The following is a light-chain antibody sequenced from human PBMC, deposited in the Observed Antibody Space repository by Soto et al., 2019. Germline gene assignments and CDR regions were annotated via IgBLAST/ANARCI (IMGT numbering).Light chain of an antibody. J-gene: IGKJ4*01. CDR1: QSVNSH. Sequence: EIVVTQSPATLSVSPGERATLSCRTSQSVNSHLAWFQQRPGQAPRLLMYEASTRSTGVPARFSASGFGTEFTLTISGLQSEDFAIYYCQPYNNWPLTFGGGTKVESK. CDR3: QPYNNWPLT. CDR2: EAS. V-gene: IGKV3-15*01.